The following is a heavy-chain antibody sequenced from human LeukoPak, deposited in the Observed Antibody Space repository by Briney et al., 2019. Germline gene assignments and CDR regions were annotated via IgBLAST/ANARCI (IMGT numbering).Heavy chain of an antibody. V-gene: IGHV3-30*02. CDR1: GFTFSSYG. Sequence: GGSLRLSCAASGFTFSSYGMHWVRQAPGKGLEWVAFIRYDGSNKYYADSVKGRFTISRDNSKNTLYLQMNSPRAEDTAVYYCAKDVGYSSGWYSDYWGQGTLVTVSS. J-gene: IGHJ4*02. D-gene: IGHD6-19*01. CDR2: IRYDGSNK. CDR3: AKDVGYSSGWYSDY.